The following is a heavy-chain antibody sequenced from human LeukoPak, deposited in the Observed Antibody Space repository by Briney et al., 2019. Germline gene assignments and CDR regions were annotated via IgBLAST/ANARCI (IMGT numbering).Heavy chain of an antibody. CDR3: ARATKAVADFDP. J-gene: IGHJ2*01. CDR2: IYSGGAT. V-gene: IGHV3-53*01. Sequence: PGGSLRLSCSASGFTVSSNYMHWVRQAPGKGLEWVSMIYSGGATYYADSVRGRFTISRDNSMNMLHLQMNSLRVEDTAVYYCARATKAVADFDPWGRGALVTVSS. CDR1: GFTVSSNY. D-gene: IGHD6-19*01.